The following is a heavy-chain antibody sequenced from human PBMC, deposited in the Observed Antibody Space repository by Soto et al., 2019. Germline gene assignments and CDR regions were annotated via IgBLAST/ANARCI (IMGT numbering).Heavy chain of an antibody. CDR1: GLTFRSYW. Sequence: GGSLRLSCAASGLTFRSYWMHWVPQAPGKGLVWVSRINTDGSVAMYVDSVKGRFTISRDNAKNTLYLHMNSLRAEDTAVYYCVRDMQLWRLDSWGQGILVTVSS. D-gene: IGHD2-21*01. J-gene: IGHJ4*02. CDR2: INTDGSVA. CDR3: VRDMQLWRLDS. V-gene: IGHV3-74*03.